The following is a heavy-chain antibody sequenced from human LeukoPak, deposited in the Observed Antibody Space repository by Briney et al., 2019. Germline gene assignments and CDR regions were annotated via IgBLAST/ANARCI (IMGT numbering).Heavy chain of an antibody. CDR2: IYSSGNT. Sequence: SETLSLTCTVSGGSLRNYYWMWLRQPPGKGLEWVGYIYSSGNTNYNPYVKSRVGVSEDTSKNQFSLKLRSVIAADTAVYYCARGGNSYGYLNYFDPWGRGILVTVSS. J-gene: IGHJ5*02. CDR3: ARGGNSYGYLNYFDP. V-gene: IGHV4-59*01. CDR1: GGSLRNYY. D-gene: IGHD5-18*01.